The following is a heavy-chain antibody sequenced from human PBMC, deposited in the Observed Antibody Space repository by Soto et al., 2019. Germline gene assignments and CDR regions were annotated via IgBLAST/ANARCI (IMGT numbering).Heavy chain of an antibody. V-gene: IGHV4-59*01. Sequence: QVLLQESGPGLVKPSETLSLICTVSGGSISSYFLNWIRQAPGKGLEWIGYMYFNESTNYNPSLKSRVTISLDTSKSLFSLKLNSVTAADTAVYYCARDHKEAFDIWGQGTLVTVSS. CDR2: MYFNEST. J-gene: IGHJ3*02. CDR1: GGSISSYF. CDR3: ARDHKEAFDI.